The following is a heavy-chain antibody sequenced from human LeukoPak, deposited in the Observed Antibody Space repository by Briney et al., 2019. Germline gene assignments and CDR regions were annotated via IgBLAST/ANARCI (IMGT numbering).Heavy chain of an antibody. J-gene: IGHJ4*02. CDR1: VFSVSRNY. CDR2: IKSGGNT. D-gene: IGHD5-24*01. Sequence: PGGSLRLSCAASVFSVSRNYMSWVRQAPGKGLEWVSVIKSGGNTEHADSVKGRFTISRDNSKNTLYLQMNSLRADDTAVYYCAKEFSFRDGYNHGFDNWGQGTLVTVSS. CDR3: AKEFSFRDGYNHGFDN. V-gene: IGHV3-53*01.